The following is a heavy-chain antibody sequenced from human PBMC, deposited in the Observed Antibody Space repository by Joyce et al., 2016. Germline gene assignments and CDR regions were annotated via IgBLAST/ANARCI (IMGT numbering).Heavy chain of an antibody. CDR3: ARAVADNYNYLWKFDY. J-gene: IGHJ4*01. D-gene: IGHD3-10*01. Sequence: QVQLQESGPGVVKPSETLSLTCTVSGDSLNKYYVNWVRHSPGKAPEWIGLTYSSGSTSYNPSLRSRLTMSMDTSKKQFFLNLASVTAADTALYFCARAVADNYNYLWKFDYWGRGKMVVVSS. CDR1: GDSLNKYY. V-gene: IGHV4-59*01. CDR2: TYSSGST.